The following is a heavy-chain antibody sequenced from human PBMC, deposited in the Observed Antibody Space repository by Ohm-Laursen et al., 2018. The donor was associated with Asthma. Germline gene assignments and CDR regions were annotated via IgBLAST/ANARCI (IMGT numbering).Heavy chain of an antibody. CDR2: IIGSGADT. J-gene: IGHJ4*02. D-gene: IGHD3-10*01. V-gene: IGHV3-23*01. CDR3: ASGQYYYASGQDY. CDR1: GFTFSSYA. Sequence: SLRLSCAASGFTFSSYAMSWVRQAPGKGLECVSAIIGSGADTYYADSVKGRFTISRDNSKNTLYLQMNTLRAADTAVYYCASGQYYYASGQDYWGQGTLVTVSS.